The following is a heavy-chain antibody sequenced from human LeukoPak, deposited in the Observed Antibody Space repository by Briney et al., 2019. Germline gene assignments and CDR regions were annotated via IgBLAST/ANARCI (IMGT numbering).Heavy chain of an antibody. Sequence: GASVKVSCKASGYTFTSYGISWVRQAPGQGLEWMGWINPNSGGTNYAQKFQGRVTMTRDTSISTAYMELSRLRSDDTAVYYCARRYSLDYWGQGTLVTVSS. D-gene: IGHD3-9*01. V-gene: IGHV1-2*02. CDR2: INPNSGGT. J-gene: IGHJ4*02. CDR1: GYTFTSYG. CDR3: ARRYSLDY.